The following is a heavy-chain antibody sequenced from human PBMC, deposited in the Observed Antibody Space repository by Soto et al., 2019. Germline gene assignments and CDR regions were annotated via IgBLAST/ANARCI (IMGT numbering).Heavy chain of an antibody. CDR1: GFTFSRYS. D-gene: IGHD7-27*01. CDR3: AIDLEDGEPLVLDY. Sequence: EVQLVESGGGLVKPGGSLRLSCAASGFTFSRYSMNWVRQAPGKGLEWVSSISSSSSYIYYADSVKGRFTISRDNAKNSLYLQMNSLRAEDTAVYYCAIDLEDGEPLVLDYWGQGTLVTVSS. J-gene: IGHJ4*02. CDR2: ISSSSSYI. V-gene: IGHV3-21*01.